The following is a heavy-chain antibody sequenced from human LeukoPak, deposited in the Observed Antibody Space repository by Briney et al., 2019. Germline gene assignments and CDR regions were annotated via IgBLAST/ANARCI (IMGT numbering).Heavy chain of an antibody. D-gene: IGHD5-24*01. CDR1: GFTFSSYS. J-gene: IGHJ6*02. Sequence: PGGSLRLSCAASGFTFSSYSMNWVRQAPGKGLEWVSSISSSSSYIYYADSVKGRFTISRDNAKNSLYLQMNSLRAEDTAVYYCARCQLICYGMDVWGQGTTVTVSS. CDR2: ISSSSSYI. CDR3: ARCQLICYGMDV. V-gene: IGHV3-21*01.